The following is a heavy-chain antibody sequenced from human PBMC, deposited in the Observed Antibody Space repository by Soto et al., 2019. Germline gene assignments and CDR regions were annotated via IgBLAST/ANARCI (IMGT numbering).Heavy chain of an antibody. CDR2: IYSGGST. J-gene: IGHJ6*02. Sequence: EVQLVETGGGLIQPGGSLRLSCAASGFTVSSNYMSWVRQAPGKGLEWVSVIYSGGSTYYADSVRGRFTISRDNSKNTLYLQMKSLTAEDTAVYYCARDPPATRHGMDVWGPGTTVTVSS. CDR3: ARDPPATRHGMDV. V-gene: IGHV3-53*02. CDR1: GFTVSSNY.